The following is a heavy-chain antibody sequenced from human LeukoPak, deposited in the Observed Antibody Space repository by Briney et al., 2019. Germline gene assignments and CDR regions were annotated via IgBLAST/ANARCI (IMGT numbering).Heavy chain of an antibody. V-gene: IGHV1-2*02. J-gene: IGHJ4*02. CDR2: INPNSGGT. CDR3: ARHLPSYDFWSGYSF. D-gene: IGHD3-3*01. Sequence: ASVKVSCKASGYTFTGYYMFWVRQAPGQGLEWMGWINPNSGGTNYAQKFQGRVTMTRDTSTSTVYMELSGLKSEDTAVYYCARHLPSYDFWSGYSFWGQGTLVTVSS. CDR1: GYTFTGYY.